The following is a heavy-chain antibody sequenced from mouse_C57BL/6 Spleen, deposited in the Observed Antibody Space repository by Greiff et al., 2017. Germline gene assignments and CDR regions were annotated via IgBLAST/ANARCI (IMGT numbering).Heavy chain of an antibody. Sequence: QVQLQQPGAELVRPGSSVKLSCKASGYTFTSYWMHWVKQRPIQGLEWIGNIDPSDSETHYNQKFKDKATLTVDKSSSTAYMQLSSLTSEDSAVYYCARETTVVYFDYWGQGTTLTVSS. J-gene: IGHJ2*01. CDR2: IDPSDSET. CDR1: GYTFTSYW. CDR3: ARETTVVYFDY. V-gene: IGHV1-52*01. D-gene: IGHD1-1*01.